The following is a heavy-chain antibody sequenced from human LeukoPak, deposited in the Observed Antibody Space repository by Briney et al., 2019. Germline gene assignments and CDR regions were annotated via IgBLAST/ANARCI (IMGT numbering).Heavy chain of an antibody. D-gene: IGHD3-3*01. CDR2: IYTSGST. J-gene: IGHJ5*02. Sequence: SETLSLTCTVSGGSISSYYWSWIRQPQGKGLEWIGYIYTSGSTNYNPSLKSRVTISVDTSKNQFYLKLSSVTAADTAVYYCARHEGRTYYDFWSGYYGGDWFDPWGQGTLVTVSS. CDR3: ARHEGRTYYDFWSGYYGGDWFDP. CDR1: GGSISSYY. V-gene: IGHV4-4*09.